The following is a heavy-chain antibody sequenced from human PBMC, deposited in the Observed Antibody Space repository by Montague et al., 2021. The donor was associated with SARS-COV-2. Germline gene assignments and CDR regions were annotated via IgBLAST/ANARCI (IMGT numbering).Heavy chain of an antibody. D-gene: IGHD6-19*01. CDR1: GGSISSSNW. J-gene: IGHJ6*02. CDR3: ARSRGNLQWPFYYYYGMDV. CDR2: IYHSGST. V-gene: IGHV4-4*02. Sequence: SETLSLTCAVSGGSISSSNWCSWVRQPPGKGLEWIGEIYHSGSTNYNPSLKSRVTISVDKSKNQFSLKLSAVTAADTAVYYCARSRGNLQWPFYYYYGMDVRGQGTTVTVSS.